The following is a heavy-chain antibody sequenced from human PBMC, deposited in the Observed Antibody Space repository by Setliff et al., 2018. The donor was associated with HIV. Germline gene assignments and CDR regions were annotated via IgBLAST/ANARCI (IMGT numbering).Heavy chain of an antibody. CDR1: GFSLTTSGMG. CDR3: ARDIVATTNYMDV. D-gene: IGHD5-12*01. CDR2: IAWTDAK. V-gene: IGHV2-70*11. J-gene: IGHJ6*03. Sequence: SGPTLVNPTQSLTLTCNFSGFSLTTSGMGIYWIRQPPGKALEWLARIAWTDAKNYNTSLKTRLTVSLDTSKNQVVLTITNMDPVDTATYYSARDIVATTNYMDVWGKGTTVTVS.